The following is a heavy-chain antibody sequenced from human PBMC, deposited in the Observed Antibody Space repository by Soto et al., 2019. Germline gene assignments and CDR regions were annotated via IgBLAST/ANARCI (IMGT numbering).Heavy chain of an antibody. J-gene: IGHJ4*02. CDR2: TNQHGTEK. Sequence: EEQLVESGGGLVQPGGSLRLSCAVSGFTFRRDWMNWVRQAPGKGLEWVAHTNQHGTEKYYVDSVKGRYTILRDNAKNSLSLQMNSLRVEDPAVYYCSGGLGDAVWGQGTLVTVSS. D-gene: IGHD1-26*01. CDR3: SGGLGDAV. V-gene: IGHV3-7*04. CDR1: GFTFRRDW.